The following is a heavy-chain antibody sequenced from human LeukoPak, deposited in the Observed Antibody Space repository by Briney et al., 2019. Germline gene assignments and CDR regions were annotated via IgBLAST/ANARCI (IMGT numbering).Heavy chain of an antibody. D-gene: IGHD3-10*01. CDR2: IYSGGST. J-gene: IGHJ4*02. CDR3: ARAVATYYGSGSYYFDY. V-gene: IGHV3-53*01. CDR1: GFTFSSNY. Sequence: PGGSLRLSCAASGFTFSSNYMSWVRQAPGKGLEWVSVIYSGGSTYYADSVKGRFTISRDNSKNTLYLQMNSLRAEDTAVYYCARAVATYYGSGSYYFDYWGQGTLVTVSS.